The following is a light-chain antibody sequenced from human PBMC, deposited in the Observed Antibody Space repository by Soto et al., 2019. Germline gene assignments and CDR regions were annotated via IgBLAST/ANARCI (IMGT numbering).Light chain of an antibody. CDR1: QSISIY. Sequence: DSQMTQSPSSLSASVGDRVTITCRASQSISIYLNWYQQKPGKAPKLLIYAASSLQSGVPSRFSGSGSGTDFTLTISSLQPEDFATYDCQQSYSTPFPFGGGTKVEIK. V-gene: IGKV1-39*01. CDR3: QQSYSTPFP. CDR2: AAS. J-gene: IGKJ4*01.